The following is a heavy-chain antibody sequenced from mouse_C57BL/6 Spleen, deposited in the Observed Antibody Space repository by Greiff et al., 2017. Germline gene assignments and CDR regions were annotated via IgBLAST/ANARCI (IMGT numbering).Heavy chain of an antibody. Sequence: QVQLQQSGAELVRPGASVTLSCKASGYTFTDYEMHWVKQTPVHGLEWIGAIDPETGGTAYKQKFKGKAILTADKSSSTAYMELRSLTSEDSAVYYCTRGELTGDYWGQGTTLTVSS. V-gene: IGHV1-15*01. CDR3: TRGELTGDY. D-gene: IGHD4-1*01. J-gene: IGHJ2*01. CDR2: IDPETGGT. CDR1: GYTFTDYE.